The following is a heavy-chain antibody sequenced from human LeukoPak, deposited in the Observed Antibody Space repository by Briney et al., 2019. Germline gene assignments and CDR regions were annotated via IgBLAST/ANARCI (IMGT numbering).Heavy chain of an antibody. CDR3: ARGPYYGDYLHYYYYYYYMDV. CDR2: ISAYNGNT. D-gene: IGHD4-17*01. V-gene: IGHV1-18*04. CDR1: EYTFTDYY. J-gene: IGHJ6*03. Sequence: ASVKVSCKASEYTFTDYYMHWVRQAPGQGLEWMGWISAYNGNTNYAQKLQGRVTMTTDTSTSTAYMELRSLRSDDTAVYYCARGPYYGDYLHYYYYYYYMDVWGKGTTVTISS.